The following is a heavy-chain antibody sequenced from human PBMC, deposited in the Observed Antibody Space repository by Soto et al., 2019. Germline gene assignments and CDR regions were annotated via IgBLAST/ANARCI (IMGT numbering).Heavy chain of an antibody. CDR2: MNPNSGNT. V-gene: IGHV1-8*01. CDR3: ARGFEGAVADPDREDY. Sequence: QVQLVQSGAEVKKPGASVKVSCKASGYTFTSYDINWVRQATGQGLEWMGWMNPNSGNTGYAQKFQGRVTMTRNTSISTAYMELSSLRSEDTAVYYCARGFEGAVADPDREDYWGQGTLVTVSS. D-gene: IGHD6-19*01. CDR1: GYTFTSYD. J-gene: IGHJ4*02.